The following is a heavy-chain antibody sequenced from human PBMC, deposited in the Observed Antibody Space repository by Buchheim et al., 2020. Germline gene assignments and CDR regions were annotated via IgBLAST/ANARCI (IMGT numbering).Heavy chain of an antibody. D-gene: IGHD5-18*01. CDR2: IYYSGST. CDR3: ARGRGYSYGGIDY. Sequence: QVQLQESGPGLVKPSQTLSLTCAVSGGSISSGGYSWSWIRQPPGKGLEWIGYIYYSGSTYYNPSLKSRVTISVDTSKQQCSLKLSSVTAADTAVYYCARGRGYSYGGIDYWGQGTL. CDR1: GGSISSGGYS. J-gene: IGHJ4*02. V-gene: IGHV4-30-4*07.